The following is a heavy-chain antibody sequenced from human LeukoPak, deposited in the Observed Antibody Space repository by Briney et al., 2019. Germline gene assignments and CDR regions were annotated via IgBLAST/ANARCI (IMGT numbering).Heavy chain of an antibody. D-gene: IGHD4-17*01. CDR2: IYYSGST. CDR3: ASSFGDYVAVDY. Sequence: SETLSLTCTVSGGSISSGGYYWSWIRQHPGKGLEWIGYIYYSGSTYYNPSLKSRVTISVDTSKNQFSLKLSSVTAADTAVYYCASSFGDYVAVDYWGQGTLVTVSS. CDR1: GGSISSGGYY. J-gene: IGHJ4*02. V-gene: IGHV4-30-4*08.